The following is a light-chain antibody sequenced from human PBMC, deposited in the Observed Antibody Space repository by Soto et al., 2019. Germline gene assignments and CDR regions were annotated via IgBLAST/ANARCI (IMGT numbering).Light chain of an antibody. J-gene: IGKJ5*01. Sequence: EMVLPQSPAPLSLSPGERSTLSCGASQSVSSYLAWYQQKPGQAPRLLIYDASTRETGIPARFSGSGSGTDFTLTISSLEPEDFAVYYCQQRSNWITFGQGTRLEIK. CDR1: QSVSSY. CDR2: DAS. CDR3: QQRSNWIT. V-gene: IGKV3-11*01.